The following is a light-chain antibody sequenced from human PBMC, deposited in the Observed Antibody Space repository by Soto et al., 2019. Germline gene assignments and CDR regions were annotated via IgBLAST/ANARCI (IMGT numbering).Light chain of an antibody. V-gene: IGKV3-20*01. J-gene: IGKJ2*01. CDR2: GAS. CDR3: QQYGRSPPFT. CDR1: QSVSSTY. Sequence: EIVLTQSPGTLSLSPGERATLSCRASQSVSSTYIAWYQQNPGQAPRLLIYGASSRATGIPDRFSGSGSGTDFTLTISRLEPEDFAVYFCQQYGRSPPFTFGQRTMVEIK.